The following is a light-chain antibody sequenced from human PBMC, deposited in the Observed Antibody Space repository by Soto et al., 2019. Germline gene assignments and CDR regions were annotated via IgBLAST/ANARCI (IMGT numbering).Light chain of an antibody. CDR3: QKSYITLT. J-gene: IGKJ3*01. CDR2: AAS. CDR1: QSICSY. V-gene: IGKV1-39*01. Sequence: DIQMTQSPSSLSASVGDRVTITCRASQSICSYLNWYQQKPGKAPKLLIYAASSLQSGVPSRFSGSGSGTDFTLTIISLQPEDFATYYCQKSYITLTFGPGTKVDIK.